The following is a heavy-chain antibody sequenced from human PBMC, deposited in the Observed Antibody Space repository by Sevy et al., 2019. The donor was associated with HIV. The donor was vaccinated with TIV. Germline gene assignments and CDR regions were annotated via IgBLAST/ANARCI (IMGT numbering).Heavy chain of an antibody. J-gene: IGHJ6*02. V-gene: IGHV1-2*02. CDR1: GYTFTGYY. CDR2: INPNSGGT. D-gene: IGHD3-3*01. Sequence: ASVKVSCKASGYTFTGYYMHWVRPAPGQGLEWIGWINPNSGGTNYAQKFQGRVTMTRDTSISTAYMELSRLRSDDTAVYYCATLYTYYDFWSGSTLYGMDVWGQGTTVTVSS. CDR3: ATLYTYYDFWSGSTLYGMDV.